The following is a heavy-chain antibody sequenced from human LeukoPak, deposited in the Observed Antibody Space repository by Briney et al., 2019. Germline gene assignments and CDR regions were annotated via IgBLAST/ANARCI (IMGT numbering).Heavy chain of an antibody. CDR2: ISSSSSTI. CDR1: GFTFSSYS. V-gene: IGHV3-48*01. Sequence: GGSLRLSCAASGFTFSSYSMNWVRQAPGKGLEWVSYISSSSSTIYYADSVKGRFTISRDNAKNSLYLQMNSLRAEDTAAYYCARSGSGSHLIEWFDPWGQGTLVTVSS. CDR3: ARSGSGSHLIEWFDP. J-gene: IGHJ5*02. D-gene: IGHD3-10*01.